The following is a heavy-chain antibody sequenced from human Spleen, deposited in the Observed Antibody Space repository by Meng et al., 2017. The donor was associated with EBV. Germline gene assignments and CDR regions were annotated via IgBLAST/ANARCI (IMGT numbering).Heavy chain of an antibody. D-gene: IGHD6-19*01. V-gene: IGHV1-2*04. Sequence: HEQRVRSGDEVKKPGASVKVSCKASGYTFTGYYMHWVRQAPGQGLEWMGWINPNSGGTNYAQKFQGWVTMTRDTSISTAYMELSRLRSDDTAVYYCARGVQGGWYNFDYWGQGTLVTVFS. CDR2: INPNSGGT. CDR1: GYTFTGYY. CDR3: ARGVQGGWYNFDY. J-gene: IGHJ4*02.